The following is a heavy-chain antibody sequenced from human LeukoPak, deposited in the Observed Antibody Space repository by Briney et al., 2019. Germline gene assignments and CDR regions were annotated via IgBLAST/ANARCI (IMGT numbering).Heavy chain of an antibody. CDR2: ISGDGGDI. J-gene: IGHJ4*02. D-gene: IGHD2-8*01. CDR1: GFTFSDNY. CDR3: ARDPRTVRI. Sequence: GGSLRLSCAASGFTFSDNYMTWVRQAPGKGLEWLSYISGDGGDIQYADSVKGRFTISRDNAKNLLYLQMDSLRVEDTAIYYCARDPRTVRIWGQGTLVTVSS. V-gene: IGHV3-11*04.